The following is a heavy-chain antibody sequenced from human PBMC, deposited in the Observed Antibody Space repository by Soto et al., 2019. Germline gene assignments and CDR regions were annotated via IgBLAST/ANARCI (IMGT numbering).Heavy chain of an antibody. CDR3: ARGTVTTGYYHYYMDV. D-gene: IGHD4-17*01. Sequence: QVPLVQSGAEVKKPGASVKVSCKPSGYTFTSHGISWVRQAPGQGLEWMGWISAYNGNTNYAQKFQGRFTMTTDTSTSTAYMELRSLRSDDTAVYYCARGTVTTGYYHYYMDVWGKGTTVTVSS. CDR1: GYTFTSHG. J-gene: IGHJ6*03. V-gene: IGHV1-18*04. CDR2: ISAYNGNT.